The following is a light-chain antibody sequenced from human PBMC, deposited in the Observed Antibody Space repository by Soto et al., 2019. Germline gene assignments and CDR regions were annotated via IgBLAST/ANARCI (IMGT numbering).Light chain of an antibody. CDR1: QSVSSY. CDR2: DAS. V-gene: IGKV3-15*01. J-gene: IGKJ1*01. CDR3: QQYNNWPRT. Sequence: EMVLPQSPATLSLSPGERAILSCRASQSVSSYLAWYQQKPGQAPRLLIYDASNRATGIPARFSGSGSGTEFTLTISSLQSEDFAVYYCQQYNNWPRTFGQGTKGDIK.